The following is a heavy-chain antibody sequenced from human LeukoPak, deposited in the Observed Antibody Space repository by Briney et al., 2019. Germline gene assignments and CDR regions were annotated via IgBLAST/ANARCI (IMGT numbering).Heavy chain of an antibody. CDR2: MSYDGFNK. D-gene: IGHD5-18*01. CDR1: GFTFSSYA. V-gene: IGHV3-30*18. J-gene: IGHJ4*02. CDR3: AKTKGYSYGYYFDY. Sequence: PGGSLRLSCAASGFTFSSYAKHWVRQSLGKGLEWVAVMSYDGFNKYYADSVKGRFTISRDNSKNTLYLQVNSLRAEDTAVYYCAKTKGYSYGYYFDYWGQGTLVTVSS.